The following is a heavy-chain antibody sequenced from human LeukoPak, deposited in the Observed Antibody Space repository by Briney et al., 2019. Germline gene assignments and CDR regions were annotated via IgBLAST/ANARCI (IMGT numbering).Heavy chain of an antibody. CDR1: GGSFSYYY. Sequence: SETLSLTCAVYGGSFSYYYWSWIRQPPGKGLEWIGEINHSGITNYNPSLKSRVTISADTSKNQFSLKLTSVTAADTAVYYCARGLSPPGIAAAGVGGFDYWGQGTLVTVSS. CDR2: INHSGIT. V-gene: IGHV4-34*01. J-gene: IGHJ4*02. CDR3: ARGLSPPGIAAAGVGGFDY. D-gene: IGHD6-13*01.